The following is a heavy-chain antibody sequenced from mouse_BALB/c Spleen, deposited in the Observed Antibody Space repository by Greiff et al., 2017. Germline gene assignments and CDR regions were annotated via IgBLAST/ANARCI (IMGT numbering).Heavy chain of an antibody. CDR2: IYPGDGDT. CDR3: ARGEVYYAMDY. Sequence: VKLQESGAELARPGASVKLSCKASGYTFTSYWMQWVKQRPGQGLEWIGAIYPGDGDTRYTQKFKGKATLTADKSSSTAYMQLSSLASEDSAVYYCARGEVYYAMDYWGQGTSVTVSS. CDR1: GYTFTSYW. V-gene: IGHV1-87*01. J-gene: IGHJ4*01.